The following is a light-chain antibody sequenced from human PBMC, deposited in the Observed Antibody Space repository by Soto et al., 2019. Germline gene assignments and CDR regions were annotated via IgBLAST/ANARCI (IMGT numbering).Light chain of an antibody. J-gene: IGLJ1*01. CDR1: SSDVGGYNY. CDR3: SSYTSSSTLYV. Sequence: QSALTQPASVSGSPGQSITISCTGTSSDVGGYNYVSWYQQLPGKAPKLMIYDVSNRPSGVSNRFSGSKSGNTASLTISGLQAEDEADYYCSSYTSSSTLYVFGTGTKVTLL. CDR2: DVS. V-gene: IGLV2-14*01.